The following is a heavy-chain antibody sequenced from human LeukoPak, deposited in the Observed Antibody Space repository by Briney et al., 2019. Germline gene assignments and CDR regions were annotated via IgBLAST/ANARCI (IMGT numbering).Heavy chain of an antibody. CDR3: ARGKKLDFWSGPMYYFDY. D-gene: IGHD3-3*01. CDR1: GGSISSYY. Sequence: SETLSLTCTVSGGSISSYYWSWIRQPPGKGLEWIGYIYYSGSTNYNPSLKSRVTISVDTSKNQFSLKLSSVTAADTAVYYCARGKKLDFWSGPMYYFDYWGQGTLVAVSS. J-gene: IGHJ4*02. CDR2: IYYSGST. V-gene: IGHV4-59*01.